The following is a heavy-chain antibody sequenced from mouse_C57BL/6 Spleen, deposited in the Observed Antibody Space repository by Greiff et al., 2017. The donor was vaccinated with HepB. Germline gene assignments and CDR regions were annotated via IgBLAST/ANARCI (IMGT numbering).Heavy chain of an antibody. D-gene: IGHD1-1*01. CDR2: INPNNGGT. CDR1: GYTFTDYY. Sequence: EVQLQQSGPELVKPGASVKISCKASGYTFTDYYMNWVKQSHGKSLEWIGDINPNNGGTSYNQKFKGKATLTVEKSSSTAYMELRSLTSEDSAVYYCARDYYYGSPYYYAMDYWGQGTSVTVSS. V-gene: IGHV1-26*01. J-gene: IGHJ4*01. CDR3: ARDYYYGSPYYYAMDY.